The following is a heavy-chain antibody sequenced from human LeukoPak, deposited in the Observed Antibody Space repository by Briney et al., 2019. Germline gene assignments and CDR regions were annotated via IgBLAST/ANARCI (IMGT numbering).Heavy chain of an antibody. Sequence: GGSLRLSCAASGFTFSSYSMSWVRQAPGKGLEWVSLISGSGGTTNYADSVKGRFTISRDNSKNTLYLQMNSLGADDTAVYYCAKAFQRGRGRDAFAFWGQGTLVTVSS. CDR3: AKAFQRGRGRDAFAF. D-gene: IGHD3-16*01. J-gene: IGHJ3*01. V-gene: IGHV3-23*01. CDR2: ISGSGGTT. CDR1: GFTFSSYS.